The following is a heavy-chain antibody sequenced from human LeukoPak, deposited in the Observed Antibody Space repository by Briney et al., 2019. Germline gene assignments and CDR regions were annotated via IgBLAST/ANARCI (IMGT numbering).Heavy chain of an antibody. V-gene: IGHV3-64D*06. CDR3: VKDLSDRDVDR. D-gene: IGHD2-21*02. J-gene: IGHJ5*02. CDR2: ISKNGGNT. Sequence: QPGGSLLLSCLGSGFTFSWYGMNWVRQAPGRGLEYVSAISKNGGNTYYVDSVKGRFTISRDNSKNTLYLQMNSLRVEDTAVYFCVKDLSDRDVDRWGQGTPATVSS. CDR1: GFTFSWYG.